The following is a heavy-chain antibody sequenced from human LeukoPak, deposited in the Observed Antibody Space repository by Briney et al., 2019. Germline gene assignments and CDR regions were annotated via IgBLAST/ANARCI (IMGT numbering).Heavy chain of an antibody. CDR1: GFTFSGSA. CDR3: TRRYDILTGPPDY. J-gene: IGHJ4*02. V-gene: IGHV3-73*01. Sequence: GGSLRLSRAASGFTFSGSAMHWVRQASGKGLEGVGRIRSNANSYATAYAASVKGRITISRDDSKNTAYLQMNSRKTEGTAVYYCTRRYDILTGPPDYGGQGTLVTVSS. CDR2: IRSNANSYAT. D-gene: IGHD3-9*01.